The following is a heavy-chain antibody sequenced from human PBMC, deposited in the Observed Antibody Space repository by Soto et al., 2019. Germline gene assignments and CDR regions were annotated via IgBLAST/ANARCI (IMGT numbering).Heavy chain of an antibody. Sequence: QVQLVQSGAEVKKPGASVKVSCKASGYTFTSYDINWVRQATGQGLEWMGWKNPNSGNTGYAQKFQGRVTMTRNTSISTAYMELSSLRSEDTAVYYCARSVEWLASFDYWGQGTLVTVSS. D-gene: IGHD6-19*01. CDR2: KNPNSGNT. CDR1: GYTFTSYD. CDR3: ARSVEWLASFDY. J-gene: IGHJ4*02. V-gene: IGHV1-8*01.